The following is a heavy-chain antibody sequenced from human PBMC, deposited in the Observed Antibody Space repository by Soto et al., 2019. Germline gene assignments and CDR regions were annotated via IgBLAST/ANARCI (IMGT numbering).Heavy chain of an antibody. V-gene: IGHV3-30*18. CDR1: GFTFRWFG. Sequence: PGGSLRLSGAVSGFTFRWFGINWVRQAPCKGLEWVARISNDGSNEYYVDSVKGRFTISRDNSKNTLYLQMDSLRAEDTAVYYCAKGEVRGIIHSYFDYLGLGTLVTVCS. J-gene: IGHJ4*02. CDR3: AKGEVRGIIHSYFDY. CDR2: ISNDGSNE. D-gene: IGHD3-10*01.